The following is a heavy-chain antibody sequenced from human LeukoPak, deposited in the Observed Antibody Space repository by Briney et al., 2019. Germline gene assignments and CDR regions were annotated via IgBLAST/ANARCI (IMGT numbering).Heavy chain of an antibody. CDR3: ARDDSGFDS. Sequence: GGSLRLSCVGSGFSFRSHWVNWVRQSPGKGLEWVANIRHDGSARYYGDSVKGRFTISRDDAKNSLFLQMNSLRADDTALYYCARDDSGFDSWGQGTLVTVSS. D-gene: IGHD1-26*01. V-gene: IGHV3-7*01. CDR2: IRHDGSAR. CDR1: GFSFRSHW. J-gene: IGHJ4*02.